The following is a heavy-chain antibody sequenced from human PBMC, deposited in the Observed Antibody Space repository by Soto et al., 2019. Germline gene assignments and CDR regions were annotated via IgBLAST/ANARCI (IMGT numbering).Heavy chain of an antibody. Sequence: QVQLVESGGGVVQPGRSLRLSCAASGFTFSSYGMHWVPQAPAKGRGGGAVISYDGSNKYYADSVKGGFTISRDNSKNTLYLQMNSLRAEDTAVYYCAKVGRYGGNTYYYYGMDVWGQGTTVTVSS. J-gene: IGHJ6*02. CDR2: ISYDGSNK. CDR3: AKVGRYGGNTYYYYGMDV. V-gene: IGHV3-30*18. D-gene: IGHD4-17*01. CDR1: GFTFSSYG.